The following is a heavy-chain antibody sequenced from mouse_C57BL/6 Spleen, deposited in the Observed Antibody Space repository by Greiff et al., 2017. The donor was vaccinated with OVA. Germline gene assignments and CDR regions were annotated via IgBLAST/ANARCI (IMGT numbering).Heavy chain of an antibody. Sequence: QVQLQQPGAELVKPGASVKLSCKASGYTFTSYWMQWVKQRPGQGLEWIGEIDPSDSYTNYNQKFKGKATLTVDTSSSTAYMQLSSLTSEDSAVYYCARGLREPRSSFAYWGQGTLVTVSA. CDR1: GYTFTSYW. D-gene: IGHD2-4*01. CDR3: ARGLREPRSSFAY. J-gene: IGHJ3*01. V-gene: IGHV1-50*01. CDR2: IDPSDSYT.